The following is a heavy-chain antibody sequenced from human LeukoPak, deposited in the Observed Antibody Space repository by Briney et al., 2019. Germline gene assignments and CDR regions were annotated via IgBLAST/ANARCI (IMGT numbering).Heavy chain of an antibody. Sequence: SVKVSCKTFGGTFRSHIFSWVRQAPGQGLEWMGKITPIIDSAKYSQKFRDRLTITGDSSTGTASMELSSLTPEDTALYYCTRVNLRGSQYNWFDPWGQGTLVIVSS. D-gene: IGHD1-26*01. V-gene: IGHV1-69*08. J-gene: IGHJ5*02. CDR2: ITPIIDSA. CDR1: GGTFRSHI. CDR3: TRVNLRGSQYNWFDP.